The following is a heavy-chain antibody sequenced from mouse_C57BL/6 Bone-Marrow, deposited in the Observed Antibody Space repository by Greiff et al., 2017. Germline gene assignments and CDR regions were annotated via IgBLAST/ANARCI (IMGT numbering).Heavy chain of an antibody. CDR1: GFSINSDCY. CDR3: ARDSNYVGGAMDY. CDR2: TFYSGIT. Sequence: EVQWVESGPSLVRPSQTLSLTCTVTGFSINSDCYWIWIRQFPGNKLEYIGYTFYSGITYYNPSLESRTYITRDTSKNQFSLKLSSVTTEDTATYYCARDSNYVGGAMDYWGQGTSVTVSS. D-gene: IGHD2-5*01. V-gene: IGHV3-3*01. J-gene: IGHJ4*01.